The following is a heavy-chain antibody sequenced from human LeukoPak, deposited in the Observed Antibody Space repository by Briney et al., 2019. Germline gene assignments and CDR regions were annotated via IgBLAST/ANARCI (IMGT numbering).Heavy chain of an antibody. Sequence: ASETLSLTCTASGGSISSYYRSWIRQPPGKGLEWIGYIYYSGSTNYNPSLKSRVTISVDTSKNQFSLKLSSVTAADTAVYYCARSLETGLGWYFDLWGRGTLVTVSS. J-gene: IGHJ2*01. D-gene: IGHD3-3*01. CDR3: ARSLETGLGWYFDL. V-gene: IGHV4-59*08. CDR2: IYYSGST. CDR1: GGSISSYY.